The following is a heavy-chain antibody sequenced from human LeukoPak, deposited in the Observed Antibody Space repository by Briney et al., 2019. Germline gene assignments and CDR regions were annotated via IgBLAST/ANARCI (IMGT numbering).Heavy chain of an antibody. Sequence: GGSLRLSCAASGFTLSSYGMHWVRQAPGKGLEWVAFIRYDGSNKYYADSVKGRFTISRDNSKNTLYLQMNSLRAEDTAVYYCAIALHVVVPAAIWAGVDYWGQGTLVTVSS. J-gene: IGHJ4*02. CDR2: IRYDGSNK. D-gene: IGHD2-2*02. CDR1: GFTLSSYG. V-gene: IGHV3-30*02. CDR3: AIALHVVVPAAIWAGVDY.